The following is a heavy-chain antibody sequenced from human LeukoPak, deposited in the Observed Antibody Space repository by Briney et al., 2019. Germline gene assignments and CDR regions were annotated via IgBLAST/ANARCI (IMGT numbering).Heavy chain of an antibody. CDR1: GYTFTTYY. CDR2: INPTGGST. Sequence: ASVKVSCKAAGYTFTTYYMHWVRQAPGQGLEWMGIINPTGGSTTYAQKFQGRVTMTRDTSTSTVYMELSSLRSEDTAVYYCARIETDSNGYSLGAFDIWGQGPMVTVSS. J-gene: IGHJ3*02. CDR3: ARIETDSNGYSLGAFDI. D-gene: IGHD3-22*01. V-gene: IGHV1-46*01.